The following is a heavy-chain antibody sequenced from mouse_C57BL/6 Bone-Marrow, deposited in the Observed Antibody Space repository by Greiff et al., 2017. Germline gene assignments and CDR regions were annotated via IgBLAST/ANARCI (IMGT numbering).Heavy chain of an antibody. D-gene: IGHD2-1*01. CDR2: IDPANGNT. CDR3: ALIYYGFDY. Sequence: EVKLVESVAELVRPGASVKLSCTASGYTITNTYMHWVKQRPEQGLEWIGRIDPANGNTKYAPKFQGKATITADTASNTAYLQLSSLTSVDTGIYYGALIYYGFDYWGQGTTLTVSS. J-gene: IGHJ2*01. CDR1: GYTITNTY. V-gene: IGHV14-3*01.